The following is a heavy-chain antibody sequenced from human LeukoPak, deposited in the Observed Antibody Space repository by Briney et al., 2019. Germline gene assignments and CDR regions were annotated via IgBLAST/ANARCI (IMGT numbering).Heavy chain of an antibody. CDR1: GGSISSYY. CDR3: AASRWPALPSH. Sequence: KPSETLSHTCTVSGGSISSYYWGWIRQPPGKGLEWIGYIYYSGSTNYNPSLKSRVTISVDTSKNQFSLKLSSVTAADTAVYYCAASRWPALPSHWGQGTLVTVSS. CDR2: IYYSGST. J-gene: IGHJ4*02. D-gene: IGHD5-24*01. V-gene: IGHV4-59*08.